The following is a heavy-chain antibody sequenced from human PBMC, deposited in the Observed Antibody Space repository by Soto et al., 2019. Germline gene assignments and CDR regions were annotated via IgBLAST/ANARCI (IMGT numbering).Heavy chain of an antibody. CDR2: TYPEDSQT. J-gene: IGHJ4*02. Sequence: PGESLKISCKASGYSFTSYWIGWVRQISGKGLEWMGITYPEDSQTLYSPSFQGQVTISADKSISTAYLQWSSLKASDTAMYYCARQTGYAEVDYWGQGTLVTVSS. CDR3: ARQTGYAEVDY. V-gene: IGHV5-51*01. CDR1: GYSFTSYW. D-gene: IGHD5-12*01.